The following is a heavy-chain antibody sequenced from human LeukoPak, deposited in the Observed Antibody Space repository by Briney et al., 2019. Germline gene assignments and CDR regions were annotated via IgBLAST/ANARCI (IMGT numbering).Heavy chain of an antibody. J-gene: IGHJ6*03. CDR2: IYPGDSDT. Sequence: GESLKISCKGSGYSFTSYWIGWVRQMPGKGLEWMGIIYPGDSDTRYSPSFQGQVTISADKSISTAYLQWSSLKASDTAMYYCARLRGVYDSSGYYRASAYYYYMDVWGKGTTVTVSS. CDR1: GYSFTSYW. D-gene: IGHD3-22*01. V-gene: IGHV5-51*01. CDR3: ARLRGVYDSSGYYRASAYYYYMDV.